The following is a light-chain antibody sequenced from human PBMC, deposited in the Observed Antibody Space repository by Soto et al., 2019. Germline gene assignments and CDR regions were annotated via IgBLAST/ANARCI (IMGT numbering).Light chain of an antibody. J-gene: IGKJ1*01. Sequence: EILLTQSPSTLSLSPGERATLSCRASQSVSKNYLAWYQQKPGHAPSLLIYGAFNRATGIPDRLSGSGSGTDFTLTISRLEPEDFAVYYCQQYGTSGTFGQGTKVDIK. CDR2: GAF. CDR3: QQYGTSGT. V-gene: IGKV3-20*01. CDR1: QSVSKNY.